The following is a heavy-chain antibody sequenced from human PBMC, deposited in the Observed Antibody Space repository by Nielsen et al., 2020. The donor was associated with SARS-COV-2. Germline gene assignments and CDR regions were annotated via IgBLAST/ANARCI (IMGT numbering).Heavy chain of an antibody. D-gene: IGHD3-3*01. CDR3: ASTMSGRLFDYYYGMDV. CDR1: GFTFSDYY. J-gene: IGHJ6*02. CDR2: ISRSSSYT. V-gene: IGHV3-11*03. Sequence: GGSLRLSCAASGFTFSDYYMSWIRQAPGKGLEWVSYISRSSSYTNYADSVKGRFTISRDNAKNSLYLQMNSLRAEDTAVYYCASTMSGRLFDYYYGMDVWGQGTTVTVSS.